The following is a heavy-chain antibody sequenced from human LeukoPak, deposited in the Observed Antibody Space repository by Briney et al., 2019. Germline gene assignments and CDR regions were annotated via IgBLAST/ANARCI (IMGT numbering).Heavy chain of an antibody. CDR1: GGSISSSSYY. V-gene: IGHV4-39*01. D-gene: IGHD6-13*01. Sequence: PSETLSLTCAVSGGSISSSSYYWGWIRQPPGKGLEWIGSIYYSGSTYYNPSLKSRVTISVDTSKNQFSLKLSSVTAADTAVYYCARRVEQLAPARPLYYFDYWGQGTLVTVSS. CDR3: ARRVEQLAPARPLYYFDY. CDR2: IYYSGST. J-gene: IGHJ4*02.